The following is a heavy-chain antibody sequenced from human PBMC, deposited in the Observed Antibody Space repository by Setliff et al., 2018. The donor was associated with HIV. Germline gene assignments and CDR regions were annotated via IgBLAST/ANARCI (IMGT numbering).Heavy chain of an antibody. D-gene: IGHD4-17*01. J-gene: IGHJ6*02. CDR1: GYSISSGYY. CDR2: IYHHGTT. CDR3: ARGGPTVAFGLDV. V-gene: IGHV4-38-2*01. Sequence: SETLSLTCAVSGYSISSGYYWGWIRQPPGKGLEWIGNIYHHGTTYYYPSLKGRVTISLDTSNNQFSLNLNSVTAANTAVYYCARGGPTVAFGLDVWGQGTTVTVSS.